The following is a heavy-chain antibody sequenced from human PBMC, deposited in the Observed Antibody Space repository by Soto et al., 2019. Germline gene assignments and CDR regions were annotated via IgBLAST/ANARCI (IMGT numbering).Heavy chain of an antibody. CDR2: IIPIFGTA. D-gene: IGHD2-2*01. J-gene: IGHJ6*02. Sequence: ASVKVSCKASGGTFSSYAISWVRQAPGQGLEWMGGIIPIFGTANYAQKFQGRVTITADESTSTAYMELSSLRSEDTAVYYCARSLEVVPAAHYYYGMDVWGQGTTVTVSS. CDR1: GGTFSSYA. CDR3: ARSLEVVPAAHYYYGMDV. V-gene: IGHV1-69*13.